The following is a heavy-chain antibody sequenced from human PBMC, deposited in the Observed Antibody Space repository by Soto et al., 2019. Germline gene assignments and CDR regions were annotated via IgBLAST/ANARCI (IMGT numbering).Heavy chain of an antibody. CDR2: IKSKTDGGTT. CDR1: GFTFSNAW. V-gene: IGHV3-15*07. Sequence: EVQLVESGGGLVKPGGSLRLSCAASGFTFSNAWMNWVRQAPGKGLEWVGRIKSKTDGGTTDYAAPVKGRFTISRDDSKNTLYLQMNSLITEDIAVYYCTTGAGFDYYYGMDVWGQGTTVTVSS. CDR3: TTGAGFDYYYGMDV. D-gene: IGHD3-10*01. J-gene: IGHJ6*02.